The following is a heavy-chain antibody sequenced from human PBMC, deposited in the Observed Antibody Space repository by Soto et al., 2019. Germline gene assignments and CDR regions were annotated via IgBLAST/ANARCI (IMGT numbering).Heavy chain of an antibody. CDR1: GFTFDDYG. CDR3: ARDGSMNYDILPGPDY. Sequence: GGSLRLSCAASGFTFDDYGMSWVRQAPGKGLEWVSGINWNGGSTGYADSVKGRFTISRDNAKNSLYLQMNSLRAEDTALYYCARDGSMNYDILPGPDYWGQGTLVTVSS. CDR2: INWNGGST. V-gene: IGHV3-20*04. J-gene: IGHJ4*02. D-gene: IGHD3-9*01.